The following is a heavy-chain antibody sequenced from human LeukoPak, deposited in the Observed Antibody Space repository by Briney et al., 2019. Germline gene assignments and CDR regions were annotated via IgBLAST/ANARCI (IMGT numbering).Heavy chain of an antibody. D-gene: IGHD3-10*01. CDR2: INPNSGGT. V-gene: IGHV1-2*02. J-gene: IGHJ5*02. Sequence: ASVKVSCKASGYTFTGYYMHWVRQAPGQGLEWMGWINPNSGGTNYAQKFQGRVTMTRDTSISTAYMELSRLRSDDTAVYYCARNYGSGKNNWFDPWGQGTLVTVSS. CDR3: ARNYGSGKNNWFDP. CDR1: GYTFTGYY.